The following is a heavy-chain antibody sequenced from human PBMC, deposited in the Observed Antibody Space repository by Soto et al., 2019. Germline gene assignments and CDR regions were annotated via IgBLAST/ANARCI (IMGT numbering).Heavy chain of an antibody. CDR3: ARGYGYYLDY. Sequence: SETLSLTCTVSGGSISSYYWNWIRQPPGKGLEWIGYIYYSGSTNYNPSLKSRVTISVDTSKNQFSLKLSSVTAADTAMYYCARGYGYYLDYWGQGTLVTVSS. J-gene: IGHJ4*02. V-gene: IGHV4-59*01. CDR1: GGSISSYY. CDR2: IYYSGST. D-gene: IGHD4-17*01.